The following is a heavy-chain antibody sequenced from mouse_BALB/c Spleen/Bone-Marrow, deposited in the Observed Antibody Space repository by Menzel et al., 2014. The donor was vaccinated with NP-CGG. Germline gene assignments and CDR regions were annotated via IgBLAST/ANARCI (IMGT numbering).Heavy chain of an antibody. CDR2: IYPGDGDT. Sequence: LVESGAELVRPGSSVKISCKASGYAFSVYWMNWVKRRPGQGLEWIGQIYPGDGDTNYNGEFKGRATLTADKSSNTAYMQLSSLTSGDSAVYFCARGGISVDYWGQGTTLTVSS. V-gene: IGHV1-80*01. CDR1: GYAFSVYW. J-gene: IGHJ2*01. CDR3: ARGGISVDY.